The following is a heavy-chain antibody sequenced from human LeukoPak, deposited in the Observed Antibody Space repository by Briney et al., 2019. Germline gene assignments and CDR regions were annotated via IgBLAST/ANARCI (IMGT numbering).Heavy chain of an antibody. Sequence: GGSLRLSCAASGFTFSSYSMNWVRQAPGKGLEWVSSISSSSSYIYYADSVKGRFTISRDNAKNSLYLQMNSLRAEDTAVYYCARDGGPHGVVVIAHRAFDIWGQGTMVTVSS. CDR2: ISSSSSYI. CDR1: GFTFSSYS. D-gene: IGHD2-21*01. J-gene: IGHJ3*02. CDR3: ARDGGPHGVVVIAHRAFDI. V-gene: IGHV3-21*01.